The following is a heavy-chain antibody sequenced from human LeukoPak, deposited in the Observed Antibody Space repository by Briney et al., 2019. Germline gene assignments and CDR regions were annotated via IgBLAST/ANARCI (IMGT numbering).Heavy chain of an antibody. CDR3: ASAEGSGSGAYTLDY. J-gene: IGHJ4*02. CDR1: GRSTINYF. Sequence: SDTLSLICTLSGRSTINYFRSWLRQPGGKGVEGLGHIYSSGTTNYSPSLNNRVTISLDASTSQFSLHLNSVTAADTAVYFCASAEGSGSGAYTLDYWGQGSLVTVSS. V-gene: IGHV4-4*07. D-gene: IGHD3-10*01. CDR2: IYSSGTT.